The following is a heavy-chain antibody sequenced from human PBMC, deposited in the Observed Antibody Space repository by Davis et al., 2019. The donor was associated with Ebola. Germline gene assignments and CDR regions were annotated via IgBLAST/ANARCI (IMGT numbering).Heavy chain of an antibody. CDR1: GFTVSSNY. Sequence: GESLKISCAASGFTVSSNYMSWVRQAPGKGLEWVSVIYSGGSTYYADSVKGRLTISRDNSKNTLYLQMNSLRAEDTAAYYCARAPHGAVAGSWGQGTLVTVSS. V-gene: IGHV3-66*01. CDR3: ARAPHGAVAGS. J-gene: IGHJ4*02. D-gene: IGHD6-19*01. CDR2: IYSGGST.